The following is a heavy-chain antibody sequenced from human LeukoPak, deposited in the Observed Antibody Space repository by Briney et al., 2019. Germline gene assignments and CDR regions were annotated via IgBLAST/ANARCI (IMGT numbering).Heavy chain of an antibody. V-gene: IGHV1-18*01. D-gene: IGHD3-9*01. J-gene: IGHJ4*02. CDR3: ARGGDGDILTGLVFDY. CDR1: GYRFTSYG. Sequence: SVQVSCKASGYRFTSYGISWVRQAPGQGLEWMGWISAYNGNTNYAQKLQGRVTMTTDTSTSTAYMELRSLRSDGTAVYYCARGGDGDILTGLVFDYWGQGTLVTVSS. CDR2: ISAYNGNT.